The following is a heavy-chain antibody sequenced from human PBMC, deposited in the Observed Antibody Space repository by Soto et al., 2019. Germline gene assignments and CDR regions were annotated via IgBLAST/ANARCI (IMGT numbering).Heavy chain of an antibody. V-gene: IGHV1-69*13. J-gene: IGHJ6*02. CDR2: TIPILGTA. CDR3: ARGNALDI. Sequence: SVKVSCKASGNTFTSYYMHWVRQAPGQGPEWMGGTIPILGTANYAQKFQGRVTIIADETTNTASLELTSLRSEDTAVYYCARGNALDIWGQGTTVTVSS. CDR1: GNTFTSYY.